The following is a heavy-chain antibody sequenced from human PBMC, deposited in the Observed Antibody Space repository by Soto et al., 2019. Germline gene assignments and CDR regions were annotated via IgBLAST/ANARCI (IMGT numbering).Heavy chain of an antibody. V-gene: IGHV3-66*01. Sequence: GGSLRLSCAASGFTFSTYAMNWVRQAPGKGLEWVSVIYSGGSTYYADSVKGRFTISRDNSKNTLYLQMNSLRAEDTAVYYCARFGNYNYYYGMDVWGQGTTVTVSS. CDR3: ARFGNYNYYYGMDV. D-gene: IGHD3-10*01. CDR1: GFTFSTYA. J-gene: IGHJ6*02. CDR2: IYSGGST.